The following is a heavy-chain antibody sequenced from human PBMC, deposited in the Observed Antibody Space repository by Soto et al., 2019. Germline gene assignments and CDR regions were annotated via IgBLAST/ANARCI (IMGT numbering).Heavy chain of an antibody. CDR2: IIPIFGTA. Sequence: SVKVSCKASGGTFSSYAISWVRQAPGQGLEWMGGIIPIFGTANYAQKFQGRVTITADESTSTAYMEQSSLRSEDTAVYYCASNEMASLYYFDYWGQGTLVTVSS. V-gene: IGHV1-69*13. J-gene: IGHJ4*02. D-gene: IGHD2-2*01. CDR3: ASNEMASLYYFDY. CDR1: GGTFSSYA.